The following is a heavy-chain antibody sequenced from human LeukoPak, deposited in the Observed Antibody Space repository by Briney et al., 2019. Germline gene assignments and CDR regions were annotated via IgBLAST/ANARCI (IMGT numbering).Heavy chain of an antibody. V-gene: IGHV1-69*01. Sequence: SVKVSCKASGGTFSSYAISWVRQAPGQGLEWMGGIIPIFGTANYAQKFQGRVTITADESTSTAYMELSSLRSEDTAVYYCARDYDILTGYSRALNYWGQGTLVTVSS. CDR2: IIPIFGTA. D-gene: IGHD3-9*01. CDR3: ARDYDILTGYSRALNY. J-gene: IGHJ4*02. CDR1: GGTFSSYA.